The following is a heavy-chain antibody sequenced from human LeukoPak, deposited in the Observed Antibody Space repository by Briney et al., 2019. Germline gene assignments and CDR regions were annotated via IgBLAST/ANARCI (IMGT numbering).Heavy chain of an antibody. D-gene: IGHD3-16*01. CDR1: VGSISSYY. J-gene: IGHJ4*02. V-gene: IGHV4-59*01. CDR2: IYYSGIT. CDR3: ARSYAANLPNFDH. Sequence: SETLSLTFAVCVGSISSYYWSWMRQPPGKGREGVGYIYYSGITNYNPSLESGVTISVDTSKNQFSLKLSSVTTADTAIYYCARSYAANLPNFDHWGQGTLVTVSS.